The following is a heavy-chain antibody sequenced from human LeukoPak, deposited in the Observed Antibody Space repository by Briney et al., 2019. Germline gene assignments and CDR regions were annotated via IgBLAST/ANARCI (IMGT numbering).Heavy chain of an antibody. D-gene: IGHD4-23*01. V-gene: IGHV4-34*01. Sequence: SETLSLTCAVYGGSFSGYYWSWIRQPPGKGLEWIGEINHSGSTNYNPSLKSRVTISVGTSKNQFSLKLSSVTAADTAVYYCARLMTTVVRGPFDYWGQGTLVTVSS. CDR2: INHSGST. CDR3: ARLMTTVVRGPFDY. CDR1: GGSFSGYY. J-gene: IGHJ4*02.